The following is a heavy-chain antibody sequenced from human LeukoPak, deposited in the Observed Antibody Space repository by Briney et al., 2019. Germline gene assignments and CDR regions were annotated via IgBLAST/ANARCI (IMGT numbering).Heavy chain of an antibody. D-gene: IGHD3-10*01. J-gene: IGHJ4*02. Sequence: SETLSLTCAVSGGSISSSNWWSWVRQPPGKGLEWIGEIYHSGSTNYNPSLKSRVTISVVKSKNQFSLKLSSVTAADTAVYYCARVSLVRGAPDYYFDYWGQGTLVTVSS. V-gene: IGHV4-4*02. CDR2: IYHSGST. CDR1: GGSISSSNW. CDR3: ARVSLVRGAPDYYFDY.